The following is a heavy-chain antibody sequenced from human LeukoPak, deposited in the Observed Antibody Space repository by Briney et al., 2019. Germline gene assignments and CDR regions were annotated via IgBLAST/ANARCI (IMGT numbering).Heavy chain of an antibody. D-gene: IGHD3-10*01. Sequence: WETLSLTCTVSGGSISSYYWSWMRQPPGKALEWIGFIYYSGSTNYNPSLKSRVTISVDTSKNQFSLKLSSVTAADTAVYYCARYGSGSYPPFDYWGQGILVTVSS. CDR3: ARYGSGSYPPFDY. V-gene: IGHV4-59*01. CDR2: IYYSGST. CDR1: GGSISSYY. J-gene: IGHJ4*02.